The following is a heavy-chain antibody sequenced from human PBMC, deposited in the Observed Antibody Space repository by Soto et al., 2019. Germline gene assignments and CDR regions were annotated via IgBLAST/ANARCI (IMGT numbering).Heavy chain of an antibody. CDR1: GGTFSSYA. J-gene: IGHJ4*02. D-gene: IGHD2-15*01. V-gene: IGHV1-69*06. Sequence: QVQLVQSGAEVKKPGSSVKVSCKASGGTFSSYAISWVRQAPGQGLEWMGGIIPIFGTANYAQKFQGRVTITADKATSTAYMELSSLRSEDTAVYYCARSTKRYCSGGSCYSFGFDYWGQGTLVTVSS. CDR2: IIPIFGTA. CDR3: ARSTKRYCSGGSCYSFGFDY.